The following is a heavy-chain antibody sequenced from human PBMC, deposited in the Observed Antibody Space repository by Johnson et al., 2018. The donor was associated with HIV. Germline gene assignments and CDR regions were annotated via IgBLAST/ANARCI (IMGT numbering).Heavy chain of an antibody. J-gene: IGHJ3*02. V-gene: IGHV3-13*01. CDR1: GFTFSSYA. CDR3: ARGGIAARIDAFDI. CDR2: IGTAGDT. D-gene: IGHD6-6*01. Sequence: VQLVESGGGLIQPGGSLRLSCAASGFTFSSYAMHWVRQAPGKGLEWVSAIGTAGDTYYPGSVKGRFTISRENAKNSLYLQMNSLRAGDTAVYYCARGGIAARIDAFDIWGQGTMVTVSS.